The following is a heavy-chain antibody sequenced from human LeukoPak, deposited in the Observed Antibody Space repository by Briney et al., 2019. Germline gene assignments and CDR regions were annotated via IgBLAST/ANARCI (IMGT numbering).Heavy chain of an antibody. J-gene: IGHJ4*02. D-gene: IGHD2-21*02. CDR2: IRYDGSNK. CDR3: AKDTHIVVVTAVDY. CDR1: GFTFSSYG. V-gene: IGHV3-30*02. Sequence: GGSLRLSCAASGFTFSSYGMHWVRQAPGKGLEWVACIRYDGSNKYYADSVKGRFTISRDNSKNTLYLQMNSLRAEDTAVYYCAKDTHIVVVTAVDYWGQGTLVTVSS.